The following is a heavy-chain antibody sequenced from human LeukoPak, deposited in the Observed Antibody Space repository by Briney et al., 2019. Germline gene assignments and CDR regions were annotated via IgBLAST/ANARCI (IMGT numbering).Heavy chain of an antibody. CDR3: AKGPLPSYSSGWYGPY. Sequence: GGSLRLSCAASGFTFSSYDMSWVRQAPGKGLEWVSAISGSGGSTYYADSVKGRFTISRDNSKNTLYLQMNSLRAEDTAVYYCAKGPLPSYSSGWYGPYWGQGTLVTVSS. CDR1: GFTFSSYD. J-gene: IGHJ4*02. CDR2: ISGSGGST. D-gene: IGHD6-19*01. V-gene: IGHV3-23*01.